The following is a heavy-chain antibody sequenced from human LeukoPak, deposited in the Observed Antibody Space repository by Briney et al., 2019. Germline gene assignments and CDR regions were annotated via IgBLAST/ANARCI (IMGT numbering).Heavy chain of an antibody. V-gene: IGHV3-23*01. CDR2: ISGSGGST. CDR3: AKDYDSSLQLGWFDP. Sequence: GGSLRLSCAASGFTFSSYAMSWVRQAPGKGPEWVSAISGSGGSTYYADSVKGRFTISRDNSKNTLYLQMNSLRAEDTAVYYCAKDYDSSLQLGWFDPWGQGTLVTVSS. J-gene: IGHJ5*02. CDR1: GFTFSSYA. D-gene: IGHD3-22*01.